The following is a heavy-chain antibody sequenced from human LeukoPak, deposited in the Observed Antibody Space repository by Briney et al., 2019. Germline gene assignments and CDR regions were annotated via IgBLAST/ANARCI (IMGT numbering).Heavy chain of an antibody. CDR2: ITSSSSYI. D-gene: IGHD6-19*01. CDR1: GFTFSSYS. V-gene: IGHV3-21*01. J-gene: IGHJ4*02. CDR3: ARQSYSSGSPDY. Sequence: GGSLRLSCAASGFTFSSYSMNWVRQAPGKGLEWVSSITSSSSYIYYADSVKGRFTISRDNAKNSLYLQMNSLRAEDTAVYYCARQSYSSGSPDYWGQGTLVTVSS.